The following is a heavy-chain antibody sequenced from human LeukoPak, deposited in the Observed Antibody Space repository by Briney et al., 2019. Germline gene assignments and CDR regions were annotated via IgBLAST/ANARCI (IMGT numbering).Heavy chain of an antibody. CDR1: GFSLSAYW. D-gene: IGHD6-13*01. CDR3: AKNSDGLAAVGS. J-gene: IGHJ4*02. V-gene: IGHV3-30*02. Sequence: GGSLRLSCAASGFSLSAYWMTWVRQAPGKGLEWVAFIRYDGSDKTYADFVKGRFTISRDNSRNTLYLQINGLRAEDTAVYYCAKNSDGLAAVGSWGQGTLVTVSS. CDR2: IRYDGSDK.